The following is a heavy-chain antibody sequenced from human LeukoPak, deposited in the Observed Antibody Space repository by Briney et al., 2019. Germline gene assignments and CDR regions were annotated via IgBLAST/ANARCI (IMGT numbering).Heavy chain of an antibody. V-gene: IGHV4-39*01. CDR1: GGSITSSSYY. CDR3: ARLPYRSSWYRGFFDY. CDR2: IYYGMNA. Sequence: SETLSLTCTVSGGSITSSSYYWGWIRPPPGKGLGWIGSIYYGMNATYNPSTKSRLTISVDPSKNQFPMKLSSVTAADTALYYCARLPYRSSWYRGFFDYWGEGTQVTVSS. D-gene: IGHD6-13*01. J-gene: IGHJ4*02.